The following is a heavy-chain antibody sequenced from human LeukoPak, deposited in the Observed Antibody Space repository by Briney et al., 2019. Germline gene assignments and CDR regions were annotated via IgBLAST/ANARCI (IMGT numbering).Heavy chain of an antibody. V-gene: IGHV5-10-1*01. CDR3: AIHDTSKGMDV. J-gene: IGHJ6*02. CDR1: GYSLTSYW. Sequence: GESLKISCKGSGYSLTSYWISWVRQMPGKGLEWMGRIDPSDSYTNYSLSFQGHVTISADKSISTAYLQWSSLRASDTAMYYCAIHDTSKGMDVWGQGTTVTVS. D-gene: IGHD5-18*01. CDR2: IDPSDSYT.